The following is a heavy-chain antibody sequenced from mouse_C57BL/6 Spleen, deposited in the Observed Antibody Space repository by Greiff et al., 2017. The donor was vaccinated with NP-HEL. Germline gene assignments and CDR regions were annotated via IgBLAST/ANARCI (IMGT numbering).Heavy chain of an antibody. CDR1: GYTFTDYY. CDR3: ARSGARLRRYFDY. Sequence: VQLQQSGPELVKPGASVKISCKASGYTFTDYYMNWVKQSHGKSLEWIGDINPNNGGTSYNQKFKGKATLTVDKSSSTAYMELRSLTSEDSAVYYCARSGARLRRYFDYWGQGTTLTVSS. D-gene: IGHD1-1*01. J-gene: IGHJ2*01. V-gene: IGHV1-26*01. CDR2: INPNNGGT.